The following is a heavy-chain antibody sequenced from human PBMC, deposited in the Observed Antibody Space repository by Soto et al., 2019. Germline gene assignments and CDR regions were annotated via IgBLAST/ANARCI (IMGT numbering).Heavy chain of an antibody. CDR2: IKQDGSEK. D-gene: IGHD3-16*01. J-gene: IGHJ6*02. CDR1: GFTFSSYS. V-gene: IGHV3-7*01. Sequence: EVQLVESGGGLVQPGGSLRLSCAASGFTFSSYSMSWVRQAPGKGLEWVANIKQDGSEKYYVDSVKGRFTISRDNAKNSLYLQMNGLRAEDTAVYYCARARGVDFWGQGTTVTVSS. CDR3: ARARGVDF.